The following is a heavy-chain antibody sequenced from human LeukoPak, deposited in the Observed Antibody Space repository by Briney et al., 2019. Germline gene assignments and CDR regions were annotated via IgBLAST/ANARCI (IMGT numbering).Heavy chain of an antibody. CDR3: ALIPRGIAVPGTDL. CDR2: IYHSGGT. CDR1: GASISSSNW. D-gene: IGHD6-19*01. Sequence: SGTLSLTCAVSGASISSSNWWSWVRQPPGRGLEWIGEIYHSGGTNYTASLKSRVTTSIDRSKNQFSLKLSSVTAADTAVYYCALIPRGIAVPGTDLWGQGTLVTVSS. J-gene: IGHJ5*02. V-gene: IGHV4-4*02.